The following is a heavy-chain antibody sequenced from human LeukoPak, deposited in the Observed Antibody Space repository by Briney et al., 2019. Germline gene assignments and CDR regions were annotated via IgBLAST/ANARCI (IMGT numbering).Heavy chain of an antibody. Sequence: GASVKVSCKASGYTFTNYGVSWVRQAPGQGLEWMGWISAYNGYTNYAQKFQFRVTMTTDTSTSTAYMELRSLTSDDTAVYYCARVEWELLGAFDIWGQGAMVTVSS. V-gene: IGHV1-18*01. CDR3: ARVEWELLGAFDI. CDR1: GYTFTNYG. CDR2: ISAYNGYT. J-gene: IGHJ3*02. D-gene: IGHD1-26*01.